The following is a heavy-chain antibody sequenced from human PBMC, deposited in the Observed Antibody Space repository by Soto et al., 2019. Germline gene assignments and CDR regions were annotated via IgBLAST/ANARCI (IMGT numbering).Heavy chain of an antibody. J-gene: IGHJ3*02. D-gene: IGHD6-19*01. CDR2: ISYDGSNK. Sequence: QVQLVESGGGVVQPGRSLRLSCAASGFTFSSYGMHRVRQAPGKGLEWVAVISYDGSNKYYADSVKGRFTISRDNSKNTLYLQMNSLRAEDTAVYYCAKDLHSSGWHDAFDIWGQGTMVTVSS. CDR1: GFTFSSYG. CDR3: AKDLHSSGWHDAFDI. V-gene: IGHV3-30*18.